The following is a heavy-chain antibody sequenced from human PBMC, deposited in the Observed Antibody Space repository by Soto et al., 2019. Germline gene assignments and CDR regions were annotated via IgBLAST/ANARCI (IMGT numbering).Heavy chain of an antibody. Sequence: QVQXVQSGAEVKKPGASVKVSCKASGYTXXXHYIHXVRQAXGQGLEWIGIINPSGGRTTYAQKFQGRVTVTRDTSTSTVHMEVSGLRSEDTAVYFCARESXRGXXDASSHYRIGVFDMWGQGTMVPVST. CDR3: ARESXRGXXDASSHYRIGVFDM. D-gene: IGHD3-16*01. J-gene: IGHJ3*02. CDR2: INPSGGRT. V-gene: IGHV1-46*01. CDR1: GYTXXXHY.